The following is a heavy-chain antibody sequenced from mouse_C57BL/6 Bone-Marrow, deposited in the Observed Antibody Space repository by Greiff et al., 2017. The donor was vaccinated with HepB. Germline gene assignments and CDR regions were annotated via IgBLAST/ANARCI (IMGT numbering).Heavy chain of an antibody. Sequence: QVQLKQPGAELVKPGASVKLSCKASGYTFTSYWMHWVKQRPGQGLEWIGMIHPNSGSTNYNEKFKSKATLTVDKSSSTAYMQLSSLTSEDSAVYYCAIYYDWFAYWGQGTLVTVSA. CDR1: GYTFTSYW. V-gene: IGHV1-64*01. D-gene: IGHD2-4*01. CDR3: AIYYDWFAY. CDR2: IHPNSGST. J-gene: IGHJ3*01.